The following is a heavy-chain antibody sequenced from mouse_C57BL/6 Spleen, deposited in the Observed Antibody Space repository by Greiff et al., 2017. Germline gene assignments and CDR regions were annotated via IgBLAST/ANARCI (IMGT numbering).Heavy chain of an antibody. CDR2: IDPSDSET. J-gene: IGHJ4*01. CDR3: ARGYGSSIYYAMDY. CDR1: GYTFTSYW. D-gene: IGHD1-1*01. V-gene: IGHV1-52*01. Sequence: QVQLKQPGAELVRPGSSVKLSCKASGYTFTSYWMHWVKQRPIQGLEWIGNIDPSDSETHYNQKFKDKATLTVDKSSSTAYMQLSSLTSEDSAVYYCARGYGSSIYYAMDYWGQGTSVTVSS.